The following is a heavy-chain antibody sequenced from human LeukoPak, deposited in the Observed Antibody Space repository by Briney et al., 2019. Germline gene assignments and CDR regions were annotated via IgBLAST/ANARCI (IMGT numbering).Heavy chain of an antibody. V-gene: IGHV6-1*01. D-gene: IGHD6-19*01. CDR1: GDSVSSNSAA. CDR3: ARDGYSSGWYPREHPYNWFDP. J-gene: IGHJ5*02. CDR2: TYYRSKWYN. Sequence: SQTLSLTCAISGDSVSSNSAAWNWIRQSPSRGLEWLGRTYYRSKWYNDYAVSVKSRITINPDTSKNQFSLQLNSVTPEDTAVYYCARDGYSSGWYPREHPYNWFDPWGQGTLVTVSS.